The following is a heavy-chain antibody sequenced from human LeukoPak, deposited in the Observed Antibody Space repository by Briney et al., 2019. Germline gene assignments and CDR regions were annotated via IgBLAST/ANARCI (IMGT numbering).Heavy chain of an antibody. CDR2: IKQDGSEK. CDR1: GFTFSSYW. J-gene: IGHJ4*02. D-gene: IGHD3-3*01. V-gene: IGHV3-7*01. Sequence: AGGSLRLSCAASGFTFSSYWMSWVRQAPGKGLEWVANIKQDGSEKYYVDSVKGRFTISRDNAKNSLYLQMNSLRAEDTAVYYCARDEGIVLRFLEWSPEDYWGQGTLVTVSS. CDR3: ARDEGIVLRFLEWSPEDY.